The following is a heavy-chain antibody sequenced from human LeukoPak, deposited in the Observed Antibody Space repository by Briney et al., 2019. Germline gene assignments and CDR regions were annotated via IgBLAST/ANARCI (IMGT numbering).Heavy chain of an antibody. D-gene: IGHD5-12*01. Sequence: GGSLRLSCAASGFTFSSYGMHWVRQAPGTGLVWVSRIKSDGSNSNYADCVKGRFTISRDNSKNTLYLQMSGLRAGDTAVYYCAREGNIVATLAYWGQGTLVTVSS. CDR1: GFTFSSYG. V-gene: IGHV3-74*01. J-gene: IGHJ4*02. CDR3: AREGNIVATLAY. CDR2: IKSDGSNS.